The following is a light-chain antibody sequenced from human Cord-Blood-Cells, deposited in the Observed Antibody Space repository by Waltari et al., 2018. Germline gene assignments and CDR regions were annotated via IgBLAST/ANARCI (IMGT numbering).Light chain of an antibody. V-gene: IGKV3-15*01. Sequence: EIVMTQAPPTLSVSPGERATLSCRASQSVSSNLAWYQQKPGQAPSLLIYGASTRATGIPARFSGSGSGTEFTLTISSLQSEDFAVYYCQQYNNWPPITFGQGTKLEIK. CDR1: QSVSSN. J-gene: IGKJ2*01. CDR2: GAS. CDR3: QQYNNWPPIT.